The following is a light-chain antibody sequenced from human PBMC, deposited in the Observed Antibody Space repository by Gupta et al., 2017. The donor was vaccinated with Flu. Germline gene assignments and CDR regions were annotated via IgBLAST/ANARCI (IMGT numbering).Light chain of an antibody. CDR3: SSYTSSFVV. V-gene: IGLV2-14*01. J-gene: IGLJ2*01. CDR1: SSDVGGYNY. CDR2: EVS. Sequence: QSALTHPASVSGSPGQSITISCTGTSSDVGGYNYFSWYQQHPGKAPKLMIYEVSNRPSGVSNRFSGSKSGNTASLTISGLQAEDEADYYCSSYTSSFVVFGGGTKLTVL.